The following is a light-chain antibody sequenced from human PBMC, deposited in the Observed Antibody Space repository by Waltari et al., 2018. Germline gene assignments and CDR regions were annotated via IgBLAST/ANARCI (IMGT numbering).Light chain of an antibody. CDR1: QTVRSSY. J-gene: IGKJ2*01. Sequence: EIVLTQSPGTLSLSPGERATLPCRASQTVRSSYVAWYQQRPGQAPRLPIHGASSRATGIPDRFSGSGAGTDFTLTISGLGPDDFAVYFCERYDSSPPGYTFGQGTKLEI. CDR2: GAS. CDR3: ERYDSSPPGYT. V-gene: IGKV3-20*01.